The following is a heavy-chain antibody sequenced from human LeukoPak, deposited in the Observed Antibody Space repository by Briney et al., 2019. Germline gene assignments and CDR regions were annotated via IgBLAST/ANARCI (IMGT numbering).Heavy chain of an antibody. CDR3: AKGGDSSGPYGD. CDR1: GFTFSSYG. V-gene: IGHV3-30*18. Sequence: GGSLRLSCAAPGFTFSSYGMHWVRQAPGKGLEWVAVISYDGSNKYYADSVKGRFTISRDNSKNTLYLQMNSLRAEDTAVYYCAKGGDSSGPYGDWGQGTLVTVSS. J-gene: IGHJ4*02. CDR2: ISYDGSNK. D-gene: IGHD3-22*01.